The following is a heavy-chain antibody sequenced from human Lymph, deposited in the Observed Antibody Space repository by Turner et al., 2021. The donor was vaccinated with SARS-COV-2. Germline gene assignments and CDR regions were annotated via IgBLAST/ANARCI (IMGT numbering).Heavy chain of an antibody. Sequence: EVQPVQPGAEEKKPGESMRIPCKGSGYSFTRYWISWVRQMPGKGLEWVGRIDPSDSYTNYSPSFQGHVTISSDKSISTAYLQWSSLKASDTAMYYCARGDCSSTSCPKHYYYYGMDVWGQGTTVTVSS. D-gene: IGHD2-2*01. CDR2: IDPSDSYT. J-gene: IGHJ6*02. CDR3: ARGDCSSTSCPKHYYYYGMDV. V-gene: IGHV5-10-1*03. CDR1: GYSFTRYW.